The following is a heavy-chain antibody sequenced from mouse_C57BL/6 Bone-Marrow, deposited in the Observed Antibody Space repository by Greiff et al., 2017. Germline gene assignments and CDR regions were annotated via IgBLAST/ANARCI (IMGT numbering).Heavy chain of an antibody. CDR3: ARGANYGGYYFDY. CDR1: GYTFTTYP. CDR2: FHPYNDDP. D-gene: IGHD2-4*01. Sequence: VQLKESGAELVKPGASVKMSCKASGYTFTTYPIQWMKQNHGKSLEWIGNFHPYNDDPKYNEKFKGKATLTVEKSSSTVYLELSRLTSEDSAVYYCARGANYGGYYFDYWGQGTTLTVSA. J-gene: IGHJ2*01. V-gene: IGHV1-47*01.